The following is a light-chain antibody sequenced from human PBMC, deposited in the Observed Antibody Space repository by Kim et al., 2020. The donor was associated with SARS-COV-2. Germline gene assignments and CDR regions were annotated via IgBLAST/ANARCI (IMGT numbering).Light chain of an antibody. CDR3: QVWDSSTGV. J-gene: IGLJ1*01. Sequence: VAPGQTASITWGGNKMGSKNVRWYQQKPGQAPVLVIYRDSKRPSGIPERFSGSNSGNTATLTISRAQAGDEADYYCQVWDSSTGVLGTGTKVTVL. CDR2: RDS. V-gene: IGLV3-9*01. CDR1: KMGSKN.